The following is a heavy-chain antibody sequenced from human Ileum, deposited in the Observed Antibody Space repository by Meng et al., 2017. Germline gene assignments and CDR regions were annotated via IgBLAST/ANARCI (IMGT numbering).Heavy chain of an antibody. CDR1: GGSISSSNW. D-gene: IGHD1-7*01. V-gene: IGHV4-4*02. Sequence: VPLQQSGRCLVKPSGPLSLTCAVSGGSISSSNWGSWVRQPPGKGLEWIGEIYHSGSTNYNPSLKSRVTISVDKSKNQFSLKLSSVTAADTAVYYCASLRDNWNYSADYWGQGTLVTVSS. CDR3: ASLRDNWNYSADY. CDR2: IYHSGST. J-gene: IGHJ4*02.